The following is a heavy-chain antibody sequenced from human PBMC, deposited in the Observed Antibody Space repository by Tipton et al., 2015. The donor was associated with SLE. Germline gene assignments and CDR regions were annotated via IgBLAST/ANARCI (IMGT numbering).Heavy chain of an antibody. CDR1: GFDVSDHY. V-gene: IGHV3-66*04. J-gene: IGHJ4*02. D-gene: IGHD2-8*01. CDR3: ARQYLPGSGPSFDS. CDR2: IYSGGRT. Sequence: GSLRLSCAASGFDVSDHYMSWVRQAPGKGLEWVSVIYSGGRTNSADSVKGRFTISSDSSKNTLFLDMSSLRDEDTAVYYCARQYLPGSGPSFDSWGQGTLVTVSS.